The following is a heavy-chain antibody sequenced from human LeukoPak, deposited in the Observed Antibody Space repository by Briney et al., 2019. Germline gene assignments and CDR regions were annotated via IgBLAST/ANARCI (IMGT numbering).Heavy chain of an antibody. CDR2: ISSSGRYI. CDR3: ARNFDSVTSAFAY. D-gene: IGHD3-16*01. CDR1: GFTFSDYY. V-gene: IGHV3-11*04. J-gene: IGHJ4*02. Sequence: GGSLRLSCAASGFTFSDYYMSWIRQAPGKGLEWVSTISSSGRYIYYAESVKGRFIISRDNTNSSLFLQMNSLRAEDTAVYFCARNFDSVTSAFAYWGQGSLVTVSS.